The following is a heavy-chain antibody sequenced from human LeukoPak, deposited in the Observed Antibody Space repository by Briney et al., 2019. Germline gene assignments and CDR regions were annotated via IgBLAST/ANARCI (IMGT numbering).Heavy chain of an antibody. CDR2: IRSNSDGGTI. J-gene: IGHJ5*02. D-gene: IGHD3-22*01. CDR3: ATDFYDST. Sequence: GGSLRLSCAASGLTFSSYAMHWVRQAPGKGLEWVGRIRSNSDGGTIDYAAPVKGRFTLSRDDSKDTLYLQMNSLQTEDTAVYYCATDFYDSTWGQGTLVTVSS. V-gene: IGHV3-15*07. CDR1: GLTFSSYA.